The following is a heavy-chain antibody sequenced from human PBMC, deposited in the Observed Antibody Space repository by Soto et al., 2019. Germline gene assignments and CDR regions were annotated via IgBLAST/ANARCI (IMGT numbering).Heavy chain of an antibody. CDR1: GFTFSDYY. D-gene: IGHD3-10*01. Sequence: GGSLRLSCAASGFTFSDYYMSWIRQAPGKGLEWVSYISSSSSYTNYADSVKGRFTISRDNAKNSLYLQMNSLRAEDTAVYYCAREDYGSGSYIYWGQGTLVTVSS. CDR3: AREDYGSGSYIY. J-gene: IGHJ4*02. CDR2: ISSSSSYT. V-gene: IGHV3-11*06.